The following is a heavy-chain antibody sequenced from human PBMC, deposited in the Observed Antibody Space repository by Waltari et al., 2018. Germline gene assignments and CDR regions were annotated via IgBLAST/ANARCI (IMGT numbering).Heavy chain of an antibody. CDR2: IIPIFGTA. V-gene: IGHV1-69*05. J-gene: IGHJ5*02. CDR1: GGTFRSYA. Sequence: QVQLVQSGAEVKKPGYSVTVSCKASGGTFRSYAIRWVRQAPGQGLEWMGGIIPIFGTANYAQKFQGRVTITTDESTSTAYMELSSLRSEDTAVYYCARERPGSGGSCYSPWGQGTLVTVSS. CDR3: ARERPGSGGSCYSP. D-gene: IGHD2-15*01.